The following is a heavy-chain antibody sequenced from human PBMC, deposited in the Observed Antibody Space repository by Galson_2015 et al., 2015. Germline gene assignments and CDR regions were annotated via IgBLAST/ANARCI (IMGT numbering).Heavy chain of an antibody. CDR1: GFSLSTSGVG. CDR3: AHRHIKYYGSGSLSGGDAFDI. V-gene: IGHV2-5*01. Sequence: PALVKPTQTLTLTCTFSGFSLSTSGVGVGWIRQPPGKALEWLALIYWNDDKRYSPSLKSRLTITKDTSKNQVVLTMTNMDPVDTATYYCAHRHIKYYGSGSLSGGDAFDIWGQGTTVTVSS. CDR2: IYWNDDK. J-gene: IGHJ3*02. D-gene: IGHD3-10*01.